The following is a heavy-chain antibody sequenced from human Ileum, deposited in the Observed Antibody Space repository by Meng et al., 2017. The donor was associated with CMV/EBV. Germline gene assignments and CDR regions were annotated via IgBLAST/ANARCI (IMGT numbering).Heavy chain of an antibody. CDR2: IYYSGTT. Sequence: TVSGGSIGSSSYFWGWIRQPPGKGLEWIGSIYYSGTTYYNPSLESRVTISLDRSRNQFSLRVTAVTTADTAVYYCAKDLGYYYYYGMDVWGQGTTVTVSS. V-gene: IGHV4-39*07. CDR3: AKDLGYYYYYGMDV. D-gene: IGHD7-27*01. J-gene: IGHJ6*02. CDR1: GGSIGSSSYF.